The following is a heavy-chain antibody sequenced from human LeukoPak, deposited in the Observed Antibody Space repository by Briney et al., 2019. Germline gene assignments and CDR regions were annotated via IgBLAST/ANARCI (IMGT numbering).Heavy chain of an antibody. Sequence: ASVKVSCKASGYTLTSYGINWMRQAPGQGLEWMGWINPNSGGTNYAQKFQGRVTMTRDTSISTAYMELSRLRSDDTAVYYCARADSSGSNNPPYLNDAFDIWGQGTMVTVSS. CDR1: GYTLTSYG. CDR3: ARADSSGSNNPPYLNDAFDI. CDR2: INPNSGGT. D-gene: IGHD3-22*01. V-gene: IGHV1-2*02. J-gene: IGHJ3*02.